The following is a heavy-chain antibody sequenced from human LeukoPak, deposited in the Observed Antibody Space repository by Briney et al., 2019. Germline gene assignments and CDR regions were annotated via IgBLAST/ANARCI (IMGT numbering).Heavy chain of an antibody. CDR1: GGSVSRSNW. J-gene: IGHJ3*02. CDR2: ISHSRSGST. Sequence: PSETLSLTCAVSGGSVSRSNWWSWVRQPPGKGLEWIGEISHSRSGSTNYNLSLKSRVTISVDESRNQFSLKLTSVTAADTAVYYCARGPDDSDAFDIWGQGTMVTVSS. V-gene: IGHV4-4*02. D-gene: IGHD1-1*01. CDR3: ARGPDDSDAFDI.